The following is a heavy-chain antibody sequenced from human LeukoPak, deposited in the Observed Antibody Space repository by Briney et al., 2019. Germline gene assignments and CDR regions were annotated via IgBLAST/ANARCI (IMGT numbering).Heavy chain of an antibody. Sequence: SETLSLTCTVSGVSISSQYWSLIRQPPGKGLEWIGYIYYSGFTKYSPSLKSRVTISVDTSKNQFSLRLTSVTAADTAVYYCARTSYHYNSGDYGWYFDYWGQGTLVTVSA. CDR3: ARTSYHYNSGDYGWYFDY. D-gene: IGHD3-10*01. CDR2: IYYSGFT. V-gene: IGHV4-59*11. J-gene: IGHJ4*02. CDR1: GVSISSQY.